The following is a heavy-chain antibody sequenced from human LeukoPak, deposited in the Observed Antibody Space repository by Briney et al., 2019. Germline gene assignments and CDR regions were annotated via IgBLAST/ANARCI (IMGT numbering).Heavy chain of an antibody. CDR2: IRYDGSIR. J-gene: IGHJ4*02. CDR1: GFTFSTYG. D-gene: IGHD5-12*01. Sequence: GGSLRLSCAASGFTFSTYGTHWVLQAPGKGLEWVAFIRYDGSIRYYADSVKGRFTISRDNSQNTLYLQMNSLRPEGTGVYYCAKDRSGYGPDYWGQGTLVTVSS. CDR3: AKDRSGYGPDY. V-gene: IGHV3-30*02.